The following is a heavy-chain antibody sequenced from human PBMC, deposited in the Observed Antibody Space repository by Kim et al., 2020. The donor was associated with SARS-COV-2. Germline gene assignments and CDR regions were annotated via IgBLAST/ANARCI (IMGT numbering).Heavy chain of an antibody. CDR2: ISYDGSNK. V-gene: IGHV3-30*04. J-gene: IGHJ6*01. CDR1: GFTFSSYA. CDR3: ARDQRIQLWLVYYYYYG. Sequence: GGSLRLSCAASGFTFSSYAMHWVRQAPGKGLEWVAVISYDGSNKYYADSVKGRFTISRDNSKNTLYLQMNSLRAEDTAVYYCARDQRIQLWLVYYYYYG. D-gene: IGHD5-18*01.